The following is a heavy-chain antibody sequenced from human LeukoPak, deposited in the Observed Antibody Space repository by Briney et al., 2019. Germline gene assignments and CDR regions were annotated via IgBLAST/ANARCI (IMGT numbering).Heavy chain of an antibody. Sequence: GGSLRLSCAASGFTFSSYAMSWVRQAPGKGLEWVSAISGSGGSTYYADSVKGRFTISRDNSKNTLYLQMNSLRAEDTAVYYCAIIALGYCSSTSCRSSWYRGAFDIWGQGPMVTVSS. CDR2: ISGSGGST. D-gene: IGHD2-2*01. J-gene: IGHJ3*02. V-gene: IGHV3-23*01. CDR3: AIIALGYCSSTSCRSSWYRGAFDI. CDR1: GFTFSSYA.